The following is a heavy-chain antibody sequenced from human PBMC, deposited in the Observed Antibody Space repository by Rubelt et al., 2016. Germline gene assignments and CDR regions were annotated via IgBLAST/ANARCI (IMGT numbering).Heavy chain of an antibody. Sequence: EVQLLESGGGLVQPGGSLRLSCAASGFTFSSYAMSWVRQAQGKGLEWVSLINSNGGSADYPASVQGRFTISRAISKNTLYLQMNSLRAEDTAMYYCARHGDWSDPPFDYWGQGTLVTVSS. CDR1: GFTFSSYA. D-gene: IGHD1-1*01. J-gene: IGHJ4*02. CDR2: INSNGGSA. CDR3: ARHGDWSDPPFDY. V-gene: IGHV3-23*01.